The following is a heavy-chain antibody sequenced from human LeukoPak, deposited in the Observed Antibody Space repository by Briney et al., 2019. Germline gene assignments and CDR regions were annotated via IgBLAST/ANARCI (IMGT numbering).Heavy chain of an antibody. J-gene: IGHJ4*02. Sequence: GGSLRLSCAASGFTFSSYAMSWVRQTPGKGLECVSTIRGSDSRTYYADSVKGRFTISRDNSANTLYLQMNSLRAEDTGVYYCARIASHSSSWYDGGFWGQGTLVTVSS. V-gene: IGHV3-23*01. CDR3: ARIASHSSSWYDGGF. CDR1: GFTFSSYA. CDR2: IRGSDSRT. D-gene: IGHD6-13*01.